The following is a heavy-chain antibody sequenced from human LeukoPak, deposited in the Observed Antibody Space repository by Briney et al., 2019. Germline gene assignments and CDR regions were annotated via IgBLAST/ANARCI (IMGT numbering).Heavy chain of an antibody. CDR1: GYTFTNDN. V-gene: IGHV1-8*01. D-gene: IGHD3-3*01. J-gene: IGHJ4*02. CDR3: ARVQGGYYYYFDY. CDR2: MNPNNGNT. Sequence: ASVKVSCKASGYTFTNDNINWVRQATGQGLEWMGWMNPNNGNTGFAQKFQDRVTLTRNTSISTAYMELSSLRSEDTAVYYCARVQGGYYYYFDYWGQGTLVTVSS.